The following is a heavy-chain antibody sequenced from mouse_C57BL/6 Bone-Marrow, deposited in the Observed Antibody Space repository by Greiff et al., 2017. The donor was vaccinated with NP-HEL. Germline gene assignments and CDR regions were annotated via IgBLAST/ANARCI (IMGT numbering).Heavy chain of an antibody. CDR2: ISYDGSN. Sequence: VQLKESGPGLVKPSQSLSLTCSVTGYSITSGYYWNWIRQFPGNKLEWMGYISYDGSNNYNPSLKNRISITRDTSKNQFFLKLNSVTTEDTATYYCARDGDPGAYWGQGTLVTVSA. J-gene: IGHJ3*01. D-gene: IGHD3-3*01. CDR1: GYSITSGYY. V-gene: IGHV3-6*01. CDR3: ARDGDPGAY.